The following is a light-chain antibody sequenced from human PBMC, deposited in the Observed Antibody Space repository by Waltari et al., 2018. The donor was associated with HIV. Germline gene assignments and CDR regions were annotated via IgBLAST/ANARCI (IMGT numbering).Light chain of an antibody. CDR2: DAS. CDR1: QDISNC. Sequence: DIQMTQSPSSLSASVGDRVTITCQASQDISNCLNWYQQKPGKAPKLLIYDASNLQTGVPSRFRGSGSGTDFTLTISSLQPEDVATFYCQQYDTFPITFGQGTRLEIK. V-gene: IGKV1-33*01. CDR3: QQYDTFPIT. J-gene: IGKJ5*01.